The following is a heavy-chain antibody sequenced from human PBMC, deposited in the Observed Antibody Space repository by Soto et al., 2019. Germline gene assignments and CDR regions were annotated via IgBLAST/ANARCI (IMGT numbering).Heavy chain of an antibody. CDR3: ARVIRSSWYSDF. Sequence: PSATRSLTCTFSGGSINNYNWSWIRQPPGKGLERLGYVYYSGSTKYNPSLESRVTISIDTSKNQFSLKLGSVAAADTAVHYCARVIRSSWYSDFWGQGSQVTAAS. CDR1: GGSINNYN. CDR2: VYYSGST. D-gene: IGHD6-13*01. V-gene: IGHV4-59*01. J-gene: IGHJ4*02.